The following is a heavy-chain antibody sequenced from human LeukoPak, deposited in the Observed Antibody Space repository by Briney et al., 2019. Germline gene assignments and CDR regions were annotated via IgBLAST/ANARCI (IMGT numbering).Heavy chain of an antibody. D-gene: IGHD5-18*01. CDR2: IRYDGSNK. J-gene: IGHJ4*02. CDR1: GFTFSGYA. Sequence: GGSLRLSCAASGFTFSGYAMHWVRQAPGKGLEWVAFIRYDGSNKYYADSVKGRFTISRDNSKNTLYLQMNSLRAEDTAVYYCAKERDTAMVTIDYWGQGTLVTVSS. V-gene: IGHV3-30*02. CDR3: AKERDTAMVTIDY.